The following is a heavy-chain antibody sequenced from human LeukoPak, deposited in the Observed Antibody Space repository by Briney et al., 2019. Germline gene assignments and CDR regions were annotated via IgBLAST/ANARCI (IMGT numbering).Heavy chain of an antibody. J-gene: IGHJ4*02. CDR1: GYSISSGYY. D-gene: IGHD3-22*01. V-gene: IGHV4-38-2*02. Sequence: SETLSLTCTVSGYSISSGYYWGWIRQPPGKGLEWIGSIYHSGSTNYNPSLKSRVTISVDTSKNQFSLKLSSVTAADTAVYYCARNAYYYDSSGYLDYWGQGTLVTVSS. CDR3: ARNAYYYDSSGYLDY. CDR2: IYHSGST.